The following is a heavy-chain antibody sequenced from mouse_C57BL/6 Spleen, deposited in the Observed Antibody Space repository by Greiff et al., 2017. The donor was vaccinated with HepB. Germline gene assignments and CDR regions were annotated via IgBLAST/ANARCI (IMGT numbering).Heavy chain of an antibody. CDR1: GYSITSGYY. D-gene: IGHD2-3*01. CDR2: ISYDGSN. J-gene: IGHJ3*01. CDR3: ARDDGYYVFAY. Sequence: EVQVVESGPGLVKPSQSLSLTCSVTGYSITSGYYWNWIRQFPGNKLEWMGYISYDGSNNYNPSLKNRISITRDTSKNQFFLKLNSVTTEDTATYYCARDDGYYVFAYWGQGTLVTVSA. V-gene: IGHV3-6*01.